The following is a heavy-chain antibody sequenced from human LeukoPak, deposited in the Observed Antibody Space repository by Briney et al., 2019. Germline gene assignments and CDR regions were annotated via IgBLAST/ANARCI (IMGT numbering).Heavy chain of an antibody. CDR3: ARDGYYYDSSGYLESPGYMDV. J-gene: IGHJ6*03. CDR1: GGSISSYY. V-gene: IGHV4-59*01. Sequence: SETLSLTCTVSGGSISSYYWSWIRQPPGKGLEWSGYIYYSGSTNYNPSLKSRVTISVDTSKNQFSLQLSSVTAADTAVYYCARDGYYYDSSGYLESPGYMDVWGKGTTVTVSS. D-gene: IGHD3-22*01. CDR2: IYYSGST.